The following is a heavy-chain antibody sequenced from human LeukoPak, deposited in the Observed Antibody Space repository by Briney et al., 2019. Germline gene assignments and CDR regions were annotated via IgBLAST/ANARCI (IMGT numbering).Heavy chain of an antibody. CDR2: IISTGGTT. CDR1: GFSLRDYV. V-gene: IGHV3-23*01. J-gene: IGHJ4*03. Sequence: GGSLRLSCAGSGFSLRDYVLSWVGQAPAKGLEWVSSIISTGGTTYYADSVRGRFTLSRDNSKNTLYLQMTSLRDDDTAIYYCAKDLGTLFRPLPNGYWGQGTLVTGSS. D-gene: IGHD2-8*01. CDR3: AKDLGTLFRPLPNGY.